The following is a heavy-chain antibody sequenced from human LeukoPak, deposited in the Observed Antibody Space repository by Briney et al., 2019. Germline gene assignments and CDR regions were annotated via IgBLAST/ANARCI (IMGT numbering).Heavy chain of an antibody. Sequence: ASVKVSCKASGYTFVAYFMHWVRQAPGQGLEWMGWINPNSGGTNYAQKFQGRVTMTRDTSISTAYMELSRLRSDDTAVYYCARGGCSSTSCSTGYWYFDLWGRGTLVTVSS. J-gene: IGHJ2*01. V-gene: IGHV1-2*02. CDR2: INPNSGGT. CDR3: ARGGCSSTSCSTGYWYFDL. D-gene: IGHD2-2*01. CDR1: GYTFVAYF.